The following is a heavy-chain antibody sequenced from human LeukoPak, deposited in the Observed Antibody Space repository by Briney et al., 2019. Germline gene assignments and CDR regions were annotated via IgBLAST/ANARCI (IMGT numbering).Heavy chain of an antibody. Sequence: ASVKVSCKASGYTFTNFYMHWVRQAPGQGLEWMGLIHPNDGDTKYAQEFQDRVTMTRDTSTSTIYMELSSLRSEDTAVYYCATYTQSGAQGVSDYWGQGTLVTVSS. D-gene: IGHD3-10*01. CDR3: ATYTQSGAQGVSDY. CDR1: GYTFTNFY. J-gene: IGHJ4*02. CDR2: IHPNDGDT. V-gene: IGHV1-46*01.